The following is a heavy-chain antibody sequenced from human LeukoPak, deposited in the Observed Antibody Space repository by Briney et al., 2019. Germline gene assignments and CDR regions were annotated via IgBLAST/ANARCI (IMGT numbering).Heavy chain of an antibody. CDR2: ISYDGNTN. J-gene: IGHJ6*02. V-gene: IGHV3-30*19. CDR1: GFTFNTYG. Sequence: AGSLRLSCAASGFTFNTYGMHWVRQTPGKGLEWEAVISYDGNTNYYPSSLKGRVTISRDNSKNMLYLQMSSVRADDTAVYHCAKDKVAVAGTSYFYGMDVWGQGTTVTVSS. D-gene: IGHD6-19*01. CDR3: AKDKVAVAGTSYFYGMDV.